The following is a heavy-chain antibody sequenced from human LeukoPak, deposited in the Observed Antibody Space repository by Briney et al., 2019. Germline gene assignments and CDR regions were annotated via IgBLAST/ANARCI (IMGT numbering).Heavy chain of an antibody. CDR2: IYSGGST. CDR1: GFIVSSNY. V-gene: IGHV3-53*01. CDR3: ASTHLGYCSSVSCQNDY. Sequence: PGGSLRLSCAASGFIVSSNYMSWVRQALGKGLEWVSVIYSGGSTYYADSVKGRFTISRDNSKNTLYLQMNSLRAEDTAVYYCASTHLGYCSSVSCQNDYWGQGTLVTVSS. J-gene: IGHJ4*02. D-gene: IGHD2-15*01.